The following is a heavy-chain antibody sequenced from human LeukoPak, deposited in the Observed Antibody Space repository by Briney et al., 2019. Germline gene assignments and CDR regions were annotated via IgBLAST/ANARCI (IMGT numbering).Heavy chain of an antibody. CDR3: ARDPGSGNYWLDV. V-gene: IGHV3-21*01. CDR2: IDRSRSYI. J-gene: IGHJ6*02. CDR1: GFTFGSYS. D-gene: IGHD3-10*01. Sequence: PGGSLRLSCAASGFTFGSYSMNWVRQAPGKGLEWVSSIDRSRSYIYYADSVKGRLTISRDNAKNSVHLQMNSLRAEDTAVYYCARDPGSGNYWLDVWGQGTTVTVS.